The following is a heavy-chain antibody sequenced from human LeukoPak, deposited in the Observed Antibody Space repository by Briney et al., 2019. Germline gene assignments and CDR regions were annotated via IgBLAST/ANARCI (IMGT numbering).Heavy chain of an antibody. CDR2: INPNSGGT. D-gene: IGHD2-2*01. J-gene: IGHJ4*02. Sequence: GASVKVSCKASGYTFTGYYMHWVRQAPGQGLEWMGWINPNSGGTNYAQKFQGRVTMTRDTSISTAYMELSRLRSDDTAVYYCAREDRCSSTSCYLDYWGQGTLVTVSS. V-gene: IGHV1-2*02. CDR3: AREDRCSSTSCYLDY. CDR1: GYTFTGYY.